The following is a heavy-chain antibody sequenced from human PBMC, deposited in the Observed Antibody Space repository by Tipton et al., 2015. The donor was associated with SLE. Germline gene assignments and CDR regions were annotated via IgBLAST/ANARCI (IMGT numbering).Heavy chain of an antibody. CDR1: GVSISGGGYY. CDR2: LDYSGNT. V-gene: IGHV4-31*03. Sequence: LRLSCTVSGVSISGGGYYWSWVRQQPGRGLEWIGFLDYSGNTYYNPSLRNRVAISVDASKNQFSLKLSSVTAADTAVYYCARGSKLRFLEWSRGSFDYWGQGTLVTVSS. CDR3: ARGSKLRFLEWSRGSFDY. J-gene: IGHJ4*02. D-gene: IGHD3-3*01.